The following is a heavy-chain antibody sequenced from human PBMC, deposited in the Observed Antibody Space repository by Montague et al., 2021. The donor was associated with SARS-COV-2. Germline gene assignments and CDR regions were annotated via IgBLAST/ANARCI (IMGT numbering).Heavy chain of an antibody. Sequence: SETLSLTCTVSGGSISSSSYNWGWIRQPPGKGLEWIGYIYYSGSTNYNPSLKSRVTISVDTSKNQFSLKLSSVTAADTAVYYCARDRLRVGRWFNYYYYGMDVWGQGTTVTVSS. J-gene: IGHJ6*02. V-gene: IGHV4-61*05. D-gene: IGHD4-23*01. CDR3: ARDRLRVGRWFNYYYYGMDV. CDR1: GGSISSSSYN. CDR2: IYYSGST.